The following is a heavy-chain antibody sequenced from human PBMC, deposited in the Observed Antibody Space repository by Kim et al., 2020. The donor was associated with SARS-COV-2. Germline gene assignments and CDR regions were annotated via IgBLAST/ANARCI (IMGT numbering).Heavy chain of an antibody. D-gene: IGHD4-17*01. V-gene: IGHV4-59*09. Sequence: HPPPKSRVPIPVDTSKNQLSLKLSSVTAADTAVYYCARGSTTPLNWFDPWGQGTLVTVSS. CDR3: ARGSTTPLNWFDP. J-gene: IGHJ5*02.